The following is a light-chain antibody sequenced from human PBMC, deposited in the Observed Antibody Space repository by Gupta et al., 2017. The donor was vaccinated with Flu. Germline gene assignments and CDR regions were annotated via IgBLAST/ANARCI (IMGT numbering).Light chain of an antibody. CDR3: AAWDDSLNAFYV. V-gene: IGLV1-44*01. CDR1: SSNIGGNT. J-gene: IGLJ1*01. CDR2: NNN. Sequence: QFVLTQPPSASGTPGQRVTISCSGSSSNIGGNTVRCYQRLPGTAPKLLIYNNNQRPSGVPDRFSGSKSGASSALAIIGLQSEDEADYYCAAWDDSLNAFYVFGTGTKVTVL.